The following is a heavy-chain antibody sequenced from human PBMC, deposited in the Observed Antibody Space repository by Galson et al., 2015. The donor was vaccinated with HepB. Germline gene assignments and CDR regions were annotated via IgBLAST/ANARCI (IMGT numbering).Heavy chain of an antibody. CDR3: ARDLRGYRWELHDAFDI. V-gene: IGHV3-30-3*01. CDR1: GGTFSSYA. Sequence: SCKASGGTFSSYAMHWVRQAPGKGLEWVAVISYDGSNKYYADSVKGRFTISRDNSKNTLYLQMNSLRAEDTAVYYCARDLRGYRWELHDAFDIWGQGTMVTVSS. D-gene: IGHD1-26*01. CDR2: ISYDGSNK. J-gene: IGHJ3*02.